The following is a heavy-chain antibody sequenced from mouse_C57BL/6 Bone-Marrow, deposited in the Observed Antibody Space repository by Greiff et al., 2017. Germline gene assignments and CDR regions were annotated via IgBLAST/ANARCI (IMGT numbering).Heavy chain of an antibody. Sequence: QVHVKQSGAELARPGASVKLSCKASGYTFTSYGISWVKQRTGQGLEWIGEIYPRSGNTYYNEKFKGKATLTADKSSSTAYMELRSLTSEDSAVYFCARVKGTTAPYWYFDVWGTGTTVTVSS. J-gene: IGHJ1*03. CDR2: IYPRSGNT. D-gene: IGHD1-2*01. CDR3: ARVKGTTAPYWYFDV. V-gene: IGHV1-81*01. CDR1: GYTFTSYG.